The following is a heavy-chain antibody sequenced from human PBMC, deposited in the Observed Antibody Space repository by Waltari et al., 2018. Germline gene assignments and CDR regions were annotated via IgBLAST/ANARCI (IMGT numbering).Heavy chain of an antibody. CDR1: GFTFDDYA. CDR2: ISWNSVSV. D-gene: IGHD3-10*01. V-gene: IGHV3-9*03. J-gene: IGHJ6*02. CDR3: AKGSMDYYYGMDV. Sequence: EVQLVESGGGLVQPGRSLRLSCAASGFTFDDYAMHWVRQAPGKGLEWVSGISWNSVSVGYADSVKGRFTISRDNAKNSLYLQMNSLRAEDMALYYCAKGSMDYYYGMDVWGQGTTVTVSS.